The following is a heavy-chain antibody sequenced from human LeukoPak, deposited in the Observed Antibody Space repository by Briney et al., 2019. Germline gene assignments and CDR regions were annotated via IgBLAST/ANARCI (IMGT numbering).Heavy chain of an antibody. CDR1: GGSISSYY. CDR3: ARAVHYDFWSGYYLTFDY. V-gene: IGHV4-59*01. D-gene: IGHD3-3*01. CDR2: IYYSGST. Sequence: PSETLSLTCTVSGGSISSYYWSWIRQPPGKGLEWIGYIYYSGSTNYNPSLKSRVTISVDTSKNQFSLKLSSVTAADTAVYYCARAVHYDFWSGYYLTFDYWGQGTLVTVSS. J-gene: IGHJ4*02.